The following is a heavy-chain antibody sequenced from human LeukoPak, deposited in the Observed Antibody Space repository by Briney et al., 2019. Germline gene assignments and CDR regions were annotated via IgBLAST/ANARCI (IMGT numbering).Heavy chain of an antibody. D-gene: IGHD3-22*01. CDR2: IYSGGST. Sequence: GGSLRLSCAASGFTVSSNYMSWVRQAPGKGLEWVSVIYSGGSTYYADSVKGRFTISRYNSKNTLYLQVNSLRAEDTAVYYCARGSLYYDSSGYYSPHFQHWGQGTLVTVSS. V-gene: IGHV3-53*04. J-gene: IGHJ1*01. CDR3: ARGSLYYDSSGYYSPHFQH. CDR1: GFTVSSNY.